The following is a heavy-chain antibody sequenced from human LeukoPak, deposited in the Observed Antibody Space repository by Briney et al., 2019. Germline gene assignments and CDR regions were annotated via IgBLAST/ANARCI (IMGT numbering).Heavy chain of an antibody. D-gene: IGHD2-21*02. V-gene: IGHV7-4-1*02. CDR2: INTNTGNP. CDR1: GYTFTSYA. Sequence: ASVKVSCKASGYTFTSYAMNWVRQAPGQGLEWMGWINTNTGNPTYAQGFTGRFVFSLDTSVSTAYLQISSLKAEDTAVYYCARGFVVVTAIRGFDPWGQGTLVTVSS. J-gene: IGHJ5*02. CDR3: ARGFVVVTAIRGFDP.